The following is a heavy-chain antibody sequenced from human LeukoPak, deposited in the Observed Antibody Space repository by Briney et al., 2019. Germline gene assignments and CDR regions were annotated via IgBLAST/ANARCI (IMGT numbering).Heavy chain of an antibody. CDR2: IYYSGST. J-gene: IGHJ3*02. CDR3: ARETYYDFWSGYYTGLRYSEAFDI. D-gene: IGHD3-3*01. CDR1: GGSISSYY. V-gene: IGHV4-59*01. Sequence: SETLSLTCTVSGGSISSYYWSWIRQPPGKGLEWIGYIYYSGSTNYNPSLKSRVTISVDTSKNQFSLKLSSVTAADTAVYYCARETYYDFWSGYYTGLRYSEAFDIWGQGTMVTVSS.